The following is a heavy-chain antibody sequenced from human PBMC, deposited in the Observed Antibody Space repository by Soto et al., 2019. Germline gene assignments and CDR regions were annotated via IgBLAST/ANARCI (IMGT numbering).Heavy chain of an antibody. D-gene: IGHD7-27*01. Sequence: SETLSLTCAVYGASFSGYQWTWIRQTPGKGLEWIGEINDSGNINYNPSLKSRVTISVDTPKNQISLNLTSLTAADTAIYYCARSNWYSEYWGQGTLVTVSS. CDR1: GASFSGYQ. J-gene: IGHJ4*02. V-gene: IGHV4-34*01. CDR2: INDSGNI. CDR3: ARSNWYSEY.